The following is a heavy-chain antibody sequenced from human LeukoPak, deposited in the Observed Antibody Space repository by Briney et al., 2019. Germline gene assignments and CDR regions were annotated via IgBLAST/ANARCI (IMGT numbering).Heavy chain of an antibody. J-gene: IGHJ4*02. CDR1: GFSFSSYS. V-gene: IGHV3-48*01. Sequence: PGGSLRLSCAASGFSFSSYSMNWVRQAPGKGLEWVSYISSSSSTIYYADSVKGRFTISRDNAKNSLYLQMNSLRAEDTAVYYCARDRAHSSSSGLDYWGQGTLVTVSS. D-gene: IGHD6-13*01. CDR3: ARDRAHSSSSGLDY. CDR2: ISSSSSTI.